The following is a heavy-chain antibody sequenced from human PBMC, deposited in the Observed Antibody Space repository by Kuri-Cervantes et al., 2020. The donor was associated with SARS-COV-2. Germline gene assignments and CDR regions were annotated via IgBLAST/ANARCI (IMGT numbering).Heavy chain of an antibody. CDR3: ARGFELLRDFDH. V-gene: IGHV3-30*03. D-gene: IGHD1-7*01. Sequence: GGSLRLSCAASGFSFSTHGMHWVRQAPGKGLEWVAVISHDGARTHYADSVRGRFTVSRDNSKNTLYLQMNSLRTEDTAVYYCARGFELLRDFDHWGRGTLVTVSS. CDR1: GFSFSTHG. CDR2: ISHDGART. J-gene: IGHJ2*01.